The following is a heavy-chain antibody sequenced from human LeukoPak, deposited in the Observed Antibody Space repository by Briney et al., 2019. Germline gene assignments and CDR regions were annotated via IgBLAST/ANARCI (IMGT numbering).Heavy chain of an antibody. Sequence: SGTLSLTCTVSGASIGSGDYYWSWIRQSPGKGLEWIGYIHHSGSTYDNPSLKSRLTISVDTSKNQFFLKLSSVTAADTAMYYCARDRSGYDIFDYWGQGTLVTVSS. J-gene: IGHJ4*02. CDR2: IHHSGST. CDR1: GASIGSGDYY. D-gene: IGHD5-12*01. V-gene: IGHV4-30-4*01. CDR3: ARDRSGYDIFDY.